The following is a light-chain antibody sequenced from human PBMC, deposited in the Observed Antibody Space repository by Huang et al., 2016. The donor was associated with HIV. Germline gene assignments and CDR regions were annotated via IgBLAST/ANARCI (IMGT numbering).Light chain of an antibody. Sequence: DIVMTQSPLSLPVTPGEPASTSCRSSQSLLHSDGYNYLDWYLQRPGQSPQLLIYLGSNRASGVPDRFSGSGSGTDFTLKISRLEAEDVGVYYCMQALQTPRTFGGGTKVEIK. CDR3: MQALQTPRT. CDR2: LGS. CDR1: QSLLHSDGYNY. V-gene: IGKV2-28*01. J-gene: IGKJ4*01.